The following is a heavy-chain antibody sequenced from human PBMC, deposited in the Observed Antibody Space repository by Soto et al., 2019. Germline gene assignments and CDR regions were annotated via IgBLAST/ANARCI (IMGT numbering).Heavy chain of an antibody. CDR2: IYHSGST. CDR1: SGSISSSNW. CDR3: ARELSIAAAGGGGWFDP. Sequence: QVQLQESGPGLVKPSGTLSLTCAVSSGSISSSNWWSWVRQPPGKGLEWIGEIYHSGSTNYNPSLKSRFTISVDKSKNQFSLKLSSVTAADTAVYYCARELSIAAAGGGGWFDPWGQGTLVTVSS. V-gene: IGHV4-4*02. J-gene: IGHJ5*02. D-gene: IGHD6-13*01.